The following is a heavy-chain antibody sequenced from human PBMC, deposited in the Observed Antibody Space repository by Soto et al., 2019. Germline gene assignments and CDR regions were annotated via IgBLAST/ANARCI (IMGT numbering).Heavy chain of an antibody. J-gene: IGHJ4*02. D-gene: IGHD2-21*02. CDR3: ARGGHVVVVTAALDY. V-gene: IGHV1-46*01. Sequence: QVQLVQSGAEVKKPGASVKVSCKASGDTFTDYYIHWVRQAPGQGLEWMGTVNPSGGHTTYAQHFLGRMTXTXXXAXCTLYMELTSLTSEDTAVYYCARGGHVVVVTAALDYWGQGTLGTVSS. CDR2: VNPSGGHT. CDR1: GDTFTDYY.